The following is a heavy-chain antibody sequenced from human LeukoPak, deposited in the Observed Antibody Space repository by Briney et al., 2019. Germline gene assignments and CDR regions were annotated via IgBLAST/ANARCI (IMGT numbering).Heavy chain of an antibody. D-gene: IGHD3-22*01. CDR2: IYHSGST. J-gene: IGHJ4*02. Sequence: PSETLSLTCTVSGGSISSGGYYWSWIRQPPGKGLEWIGYIYHSGSTYYNPSLKSRVTISVDTSKNQFPLKLSSVTAADTAVYYCAREGDSSGYYLDWGQGTLVTVSS. CDR1: GGSISSGGYY. CDR3: AREGDSSGYYLD. V-gene: IGHV4-30-2*01.